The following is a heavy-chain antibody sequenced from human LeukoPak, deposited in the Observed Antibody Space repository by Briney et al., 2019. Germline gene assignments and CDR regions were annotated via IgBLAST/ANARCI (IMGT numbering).Heavy chain of an antibody. Sequence: NPGGSLRLSCAASGFTFSDYYMSWIRQAPGKGLEWVSYISSSGSTIYYADSVKGRFTISRDNAKNSLYLQMNSLRAEDTAVYYCAREWFSSGWAQDDYWGQGTLVTVSS. CDR1: GFTFSDYY. V-gene: IGHV3-11*04. CDR3: AREWFSSGWAQDDY. D-gene: IGHD6-19*01. J-gene: IGHJ4*02. CDR2: ISSSGSTI.